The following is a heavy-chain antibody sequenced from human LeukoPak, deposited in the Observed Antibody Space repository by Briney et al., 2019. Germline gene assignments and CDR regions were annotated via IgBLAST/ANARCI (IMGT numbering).Heavy chain of an antibody. CDR1: GGTFSNYA. V-gene: IGHV1-69*13. Sequence: SVKVSCKASGGTFSNYAISWVRQAPGQGLEWMGGIIPIFGTADYAQKFQGRVTITADESTSTAYMELSSLRSEDTAVYYCATRSGEYSSSWYYFDYWGQGTLVTVSS. J-gene: IGHJ4*02. CDR2: IIPIFGTA. D-gene: IGHD6-13*01. CDR3: ATRSGEYSSSWYYFDY.